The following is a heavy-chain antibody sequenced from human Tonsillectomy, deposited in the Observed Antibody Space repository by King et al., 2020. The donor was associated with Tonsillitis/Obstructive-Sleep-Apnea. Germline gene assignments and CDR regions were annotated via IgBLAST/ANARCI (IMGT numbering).Heavy chain of an antibody. CDR1: GFTFSSYG. V-gene: IGHV3-30*18. CDR2: ISYDGSDK. D-gene: IGHD6-13*01. J-gene: IGHJ4*02. Sequence: VHLVESGGGVVQPGRSLRLSCAASGFTFSSYGMHWVRQAPGKGLEWVAVISYDGSDKYSADSVKGRFTISRDNSKNTLYLQMNSLRAEDTAVYYCAKDDQMVRSSFFDYWGQGTLVTVSS. CDR3: AKDDQMVRSSFFDY.